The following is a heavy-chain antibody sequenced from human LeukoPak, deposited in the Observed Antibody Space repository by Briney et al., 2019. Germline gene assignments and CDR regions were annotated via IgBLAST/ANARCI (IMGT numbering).Heavy chain of an antibody. CDR1: GFTFSSYA. V-gene: IGHV3-64*01. Sequence: GGSLRLSCAASGFTFSSYAMHWVRQAPGRGLEYVSAISSNGGSTYYANSVKGRFTISRDNSKNTLYLQMGSLRAEDMAVYYCARSQIVHNVRHSSGYYSQLPGAFDIWGQGTMVTVSS. D-gene: IGHD3-22*01. CDR3: ARSQIVHNVRHSSGYYSQLPGAFDI. J-gene: IGHJ3*02. CDR2: ISSNGGST.